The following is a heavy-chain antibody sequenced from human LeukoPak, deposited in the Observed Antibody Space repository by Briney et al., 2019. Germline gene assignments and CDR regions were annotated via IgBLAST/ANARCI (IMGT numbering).Heavy chain of an antibody. D-gene: IGHD6-19*01. J-gene: IGHJ5*02. Sequence: TLSLTCTVSGGSISSYYWSWIRQPPGKALEWLALIYWNDDKRYSPSLKSRLTITKDTSKNQVVLTMTNMDPVDTATYYCAHSGSSGWYRSGWFDPWGQGTLVTVSS. V-gene: IGHV2-5*01. CDR2: IYWNDDK. CDR1: GGSISSYYW. CDR3: AHSGSSGWYRSGWFDP.